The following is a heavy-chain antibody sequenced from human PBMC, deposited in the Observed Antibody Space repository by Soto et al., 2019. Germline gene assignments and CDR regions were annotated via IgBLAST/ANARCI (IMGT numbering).Heavy chain of an antibody. D-gene: IGHD6-13*01. Sequence: QDQLVQSGAEVKKPGASVKVSCKASGYTFTSYAMHWVRQAPGQRLEWMGWINAGNGNTKYSQKFQGRVTITRDTSASTAYMELSSLRSEDTAVYYSARDRFGSWGYFDYWGQRTLVTVSS. J-gene: IGHJ4*02. CDR2: INAGNGNT. CDR3: ARDRFGSWGYFDY. CDR1: GYTFTSYA. V-gene: IGHV1-3*01.